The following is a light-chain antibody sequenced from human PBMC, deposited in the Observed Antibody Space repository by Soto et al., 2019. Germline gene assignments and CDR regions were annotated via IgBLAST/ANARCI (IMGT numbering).Light chain of an antibody. Sequence: TPSPSSLSASVSYRVTISSRASQGISSYLGWYQQKPGKAPELLIYAASTLQSGVPSRFSGSGSGTDFTLTISCLQSEDFATYYCQQYYSFPRTFGQGTKVDIK. CDR2: AAS. CDR1: QGISSY. V-gene: IGKV1D-8*01. J-gene: IGKJ1*01. CDR3: QQYYSFPRT.